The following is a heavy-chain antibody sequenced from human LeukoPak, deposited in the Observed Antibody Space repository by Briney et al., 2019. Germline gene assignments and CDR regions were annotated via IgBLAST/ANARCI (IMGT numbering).Heavy chain of an antibody. D-gene: IGHD2-21*01. CDR2: INESGGSP. V-gene: IGHV3-23*01. CDR3: AREKEVGFGETNGY. Sequence: GGSLRLSCAASGFTFSSYAMSWVRRAPGKSLEWVSVINESGGSPYYADSVKGRFTISKDNSKNTLYLQMNSLRAEDTAVYYCAREKEVGFGETNGYWGQGTLVTVSS. J-gene: IGHJ4*02. CDR1: GFTFSSYA.